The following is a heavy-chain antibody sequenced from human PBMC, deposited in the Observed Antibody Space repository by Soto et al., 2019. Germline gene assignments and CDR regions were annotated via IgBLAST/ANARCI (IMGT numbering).Heavy chain of an antibody. CDR3: AKRLKQWLVSDYYYGMDV. J-gene: IGHJ6*02. V-gene: IGHV3-23*01. D-gene: IGHD6-19*01. CDR2: ISGSGGST. Sequence: EVQLLESGGGLVQPGGSLRLSCAASGFTFSSYAMSWVRQAPGKGLEWVSAISGSGGSTYYADSVKGRFTISRDNSKNTLYLQMNSLRAEDTAVYYCAKRLKQWLVSDYYYGMDVWGQGTTVTVSS. CDR1: GFTFSSYA.